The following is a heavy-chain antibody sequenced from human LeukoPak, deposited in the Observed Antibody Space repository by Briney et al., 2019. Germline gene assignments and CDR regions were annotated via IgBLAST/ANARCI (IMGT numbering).Heavy chain of an antibody. CDR2: IYDSRNT. J-gene: IGHJ4*02. V-gene: IGHV4-34*01. D-gene: IGHD2-15*01. CDR1: GGSFSGYY. Sequence: PSETLSLTCAVYGGSFSGYYWSWIRQPPGKGLEWIGSIYDSRNTYYNPSLKSRVTMSVDTSTNQFSLKLSSVTAADTAVYYCARHEYSPGLFPYYFDYWGQGTLVTVSS. CDR3: ARHEYSPGLFPYYFDY.